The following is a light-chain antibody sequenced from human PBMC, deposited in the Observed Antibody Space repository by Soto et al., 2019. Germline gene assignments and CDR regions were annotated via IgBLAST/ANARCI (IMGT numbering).Light chain of an antibody. CDR1: QGCLWRYNGKNY. J-gene: IGKJ1*01. Sequence: IVRSQSQDYLAVSLGGRATMKCKSSQGCLWRYNGKNYLAWYQQKPGQPPNLLIYWASTRKSGVPDRFSGSGSGTDFTLTISSLQAEDFATYYCQQSYSTPQRFGQGTKVDIK. CDR3: QQSYSTPQR. V-gene: IGKV4-1*01. CDR2: WAS.